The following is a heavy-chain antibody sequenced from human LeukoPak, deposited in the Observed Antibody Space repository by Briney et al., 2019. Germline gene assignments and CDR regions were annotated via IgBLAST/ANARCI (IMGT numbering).Heavy chain of an antibody. CDR2: LNPSGGST. CDR3: ARGPRITMVRGGQWYYYMDV. Sequence: GASVKVSCKASGYTFTSNYLYWVRQAPGQGLEWMGILNPSGGSTNYAQKFQGRVTMTRDTSTSTVYMELSRLRSEDTAVYYCARGPRITMVRGGQWYYYMDVWGKGTTVTISS. V-gene: IGHV1-46*01. CDR1: GYTFTSNY. D-gene: IGHD3-10*01. J-gene: IGHJ6*03.